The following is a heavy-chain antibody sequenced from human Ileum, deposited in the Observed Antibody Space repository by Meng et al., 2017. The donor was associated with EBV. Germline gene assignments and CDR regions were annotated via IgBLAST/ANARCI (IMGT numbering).Heavy chain of an antibody. J-gene: IGHJ4*02. Sequence: QVLLMESGPGLVKPSETLSLTCTVSGGSIRSSSYDWGWIRQPPGKGLEWIGSIYYSGSTYYNPSLKSRVTISVDTSKNQFSLKLSSVTAADTAVYYCARSIVVVPAAIYYWGQGTLVTVSS. D-gene: IGHD2-2*01. V-gene: IGHV4-39*01. CDR2: IYYSGST. CDR3: ARSIVVVPAAIYY. CDR1: GGSIRSSSYD.